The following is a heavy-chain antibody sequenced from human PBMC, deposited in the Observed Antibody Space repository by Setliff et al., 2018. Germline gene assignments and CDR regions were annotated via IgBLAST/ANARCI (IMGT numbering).Heavy chain of an antibody. CDR1: GFTFSTYS. V-gene: IGHV3-48*04. CDR2: ISGSDNKI. D-gene: IGHD6-19*01. J-gene: IGHJ4*02. CDR3: ARDGREQWLVPPGY. Sequence: PGGSLRLSCAASGFTFSTYSMNWVRQAPGKGLEWLSYISGSDNKIYSADSVKGRFTISRDNAKNSLYLQMNSLRVEDTAVYYCARDGREQWLVPPGYWGQGTLVTV.